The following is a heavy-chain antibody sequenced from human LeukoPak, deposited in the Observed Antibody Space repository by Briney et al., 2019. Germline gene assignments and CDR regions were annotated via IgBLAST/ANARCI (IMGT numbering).Heavy chain of an antibody. J-gene: IGHJ4*02. CDR2: ISSSGNTI. Sequence: GGSLTLSCAGSGFTFSDYYLTWIRQAPGKGLEWVSYISSSGNTIYYADSVKGRFTISRDNAKNSLFLQMNSLRAEDTAVYYCARDKEYYYGSGSYQLDYWGQGTLVTVSS. CDR3: ARDKEYYYGSGSYQLDY. D-gene: IGHD3-10*01. V-gene: IGHV3-11*04. CDR1: GFTFSDYY.